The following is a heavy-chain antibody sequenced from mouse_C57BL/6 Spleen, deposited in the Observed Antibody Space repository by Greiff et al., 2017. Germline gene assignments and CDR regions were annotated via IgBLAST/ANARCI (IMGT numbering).Heavy chain of an antibody. CDR2: IDPSVSET. CDR1: GYTFTSYW. CDR3: ARWGWLGV. D-gene: IGHD2-3*01. V-gene: IGHV1-52*01. Sequence: VQLQQPGAELVKPGSSVKLSCKASGYTFTSYWMHWVKQRPIQGLEWIGNIDPSVSETHYNQKFKDKATLTVDKSSSTAYMQLSSLTSEDSAVYYCARWGWLGVWGTGTTVTVSS. J-gene: IGHJ1*03.